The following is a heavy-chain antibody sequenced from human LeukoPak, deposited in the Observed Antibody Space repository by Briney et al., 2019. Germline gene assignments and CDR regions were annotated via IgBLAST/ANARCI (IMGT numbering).Heavy chain of an antibody. J-gene: IGHJ4*02. CDR1: GGSATSADYY. CDR2: IYYSGST. D-gene: IGHD6-19*01. CDR3: ASFRRRWLAIDY. Sequence: DPSETLSLTCTVSGGSATSADYYWSWIRQPPGKGLEWIGDIYYSGSTTYNPSLKRRITISLDTSKNQFSLSLRSVTAADTAVYYCASFRRRWLAIDYWGQGTLVTVSS. V-gene: IGHV4-61*08.